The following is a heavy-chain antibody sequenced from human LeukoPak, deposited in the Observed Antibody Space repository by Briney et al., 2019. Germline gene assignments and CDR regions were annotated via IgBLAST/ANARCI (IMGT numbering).Heavy chain of an antibody. V-gene: IGHV1-69*05. CDR1: GGTFSSYA. CDR3: ARETIGYFSGGSCYPAFDF. J-gene: IGHJ3*01. D-gene: IGHD2-15*01. Sequence: SVKVSCKASGGTFSSYAISWVRQAPGQGLEWMGGIIPIFGTANYAQKFQGRVTITTDESTSTAYMELSSLRSEDTAVYYCARETIGYFSGGSCYPAFDFWGQGIMVTVSS. CDR2: IIPIFGTA.